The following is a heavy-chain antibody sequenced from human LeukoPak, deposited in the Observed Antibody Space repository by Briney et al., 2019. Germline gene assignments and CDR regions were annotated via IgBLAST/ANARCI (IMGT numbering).Heavy chain of an antibody. CDR2: ISSSSSYI. CDR1: GFTFSSYS. D-gene: IGHD3-10*01. J-gene: IGHJ4*02. Sequence: GGSLRLSCAASGFTFSSYSMNWVRQAPGKGLEWVSSISSSSSYIYYADSVKGRFTISRDNAKNSLYLQMNSLRVEDTAVYYCARAPYKGSGSYYPYYFDYWGQGTLVTVSS. V-gene: IGHV3-21*01. CDR3: ARAPYKGSGSYYPYYFDY.